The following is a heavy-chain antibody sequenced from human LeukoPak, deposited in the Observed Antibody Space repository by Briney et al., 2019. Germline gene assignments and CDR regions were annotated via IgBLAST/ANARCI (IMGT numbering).Heavy chain of an antibody. V-gene: IGHV4-4*07. CDR3: ARDPYYYDSSGYYSDY. CDR2: IYTSGST. D-gene: IGHD3-22*01. Sequence: SETLSLTCTVSGDSISSYYWSWIRQPAGKGLEWIGRIYTSGSTNYNPSLKSRVTMSVDTSKNQFSLKLTSVTAADTAVYYCARDPYYYDSSGYYSDYWGQGTLVTVSS. J-gene: IGHJ4*02. CDR1: GDSISSYY.